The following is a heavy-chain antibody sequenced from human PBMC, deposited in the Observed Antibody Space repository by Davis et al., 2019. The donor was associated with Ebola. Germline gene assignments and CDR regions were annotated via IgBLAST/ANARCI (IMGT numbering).Heavy chain of an antibody. CDR3: ARRVGSRSGFDY. CDR1: GYTFTSYD. J-gene: IGHJ4*02. Sequence: ASVKVSCKASGYTFTSYDINWVRQATGQGLEWMGWMNPNSGNTGYAQKFQGRVTMTRNTSISTAYMELSSLRSEDTAVYYCARRVGSRSGFDYWGQGTLVTVSS. V-gene: IGHV1-8*01. D-gene: IGHD1-26*01. CDR2: MNPNSGNT.